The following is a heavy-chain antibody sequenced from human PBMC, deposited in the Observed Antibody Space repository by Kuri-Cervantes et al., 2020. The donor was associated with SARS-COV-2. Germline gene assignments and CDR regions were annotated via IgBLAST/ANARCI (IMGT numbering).Heavy chain of an antibody. Sequence: GESLKISCAASGFTFSGYAMSWVRQAPGKGLEWVLSISGSGGSTFYADSVKGRFTISRDNSKNTVYLQMNSLRREDTAVYYCAKVGLPVALHTSYYYYMDVWGKGTTVTVYS. J-gene: IGHJ6*03. V-gene: IGHV3-23*01. CDR3: AKVGLPVALHTSYYYYMDV. CDR1: GFTFSGYA. D-gene: IGHD2-2*01. CDR2: ISGSGGST.